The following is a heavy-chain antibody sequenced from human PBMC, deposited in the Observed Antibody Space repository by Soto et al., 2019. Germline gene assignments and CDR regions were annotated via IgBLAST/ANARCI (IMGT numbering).Heavy chain of an antibody. CDR3: ARDEWNGVTYDGFQI. CDR1: GFTFSNYS. D-gene: IGHD3-3*01. Sequence: GGSLRLSCVGSGFTFSNYSINWVRQAPGKGLEWVSSISSRSDIYYADYVKGRFTISRDNAKNSPHQQMNSLRAEDKAVYYFARDEWNGVTYDGFQIWGQGTLVTVSS. CDR2: ISSRSDI. V-gene: IGHV3-21*01. J-gene: IGHJ3*02.